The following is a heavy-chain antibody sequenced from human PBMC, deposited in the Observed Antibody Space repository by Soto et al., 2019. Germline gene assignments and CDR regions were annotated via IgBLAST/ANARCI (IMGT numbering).Heavy chain of an antibody. CDR1: GGSFSGYY. CDR3: ARGRYYDSSGYQFDP. V-gene: IGHV4-34*01. Sequence: PSETLSLSCAVYGGSFSGYYWSWIRQPPGKGLEWIGEINHSGSTNYNPSLKSRVTIPVDTSKNQFSLKLSSVTAADTAVYYCARGRYYDSSGYQFDPWGQGTLVTVSS. CDR2: INHSGST. J-gene: IGHJ5*02. D-gene: IGHD3-22*01.